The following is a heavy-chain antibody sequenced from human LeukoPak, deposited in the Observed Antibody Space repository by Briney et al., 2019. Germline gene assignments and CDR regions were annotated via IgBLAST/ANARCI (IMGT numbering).Heavy chain of an antibody. CDR3: ARHGYYDILTGYYRAYYFDY. CDR2: IYYSGST. Sequence: SETLSLTCTVSGGSISSSSYYWGWIRQPPGKGLEWIGSIYYSGSTYYNPSLKSRVTISVDTSKNQFSLKLSSVTAADTAVYYCARHGYYDILTGYYRAYYFDYWGQGTLVTVSS. D-gene: IGHD3-9*01. J-gene: IGHJ4*02. CDR1: GGSISSSSYY. V-gene: IGHV4-39*01.